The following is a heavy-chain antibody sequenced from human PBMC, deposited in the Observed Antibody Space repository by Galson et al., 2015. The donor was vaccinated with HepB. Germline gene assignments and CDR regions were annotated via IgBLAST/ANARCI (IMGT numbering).Heavy chain of an antibody. D-gene: IGHD3-9*01. V-gene: IGHV6-1*01. J-gene: IGHJ5*02. Sequence: CAISGDSVSSNSAGWTWIRQSPSRGLEWLGRTYYRSKWYIDYAVSVKGRITINPDTSKNQVSLRLTSVNPEDTAVYYCSRGGLVKVARGALAWLDPWGQGNLVTVSS. CDR3: SRGGLVKVARGALAWLDP. CDR1: GDSVSSNSAG. CDR2: TYYRSKWYI.